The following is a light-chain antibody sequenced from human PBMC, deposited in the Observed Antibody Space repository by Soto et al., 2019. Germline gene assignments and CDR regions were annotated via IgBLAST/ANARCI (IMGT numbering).Light chain of an antibody. Sequence: DIQMAQSPSTLSASVGDRFTITCRASQSIDTWSAWYQQKPGKAPQVLINQASTLESGVPSRFSGSGSGTEFTLTITSLQRDDFASYFCQHYHSYQYTFGQGTKVDIK. CDR3: QHYHSYQYT. CDR1: QSIDTW. CDR2: QAS. J-gene: IGKJ2*01. V-gene: IGKV1-5*03.